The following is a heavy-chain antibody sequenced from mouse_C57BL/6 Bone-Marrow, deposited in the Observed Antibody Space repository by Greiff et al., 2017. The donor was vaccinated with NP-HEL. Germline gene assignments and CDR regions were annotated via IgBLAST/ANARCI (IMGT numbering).Heavy chain of an antibody. J-gene: IGHJ1*03. CDR1: GYAFRSSW. Sequence: QVQLQQSGPELVKPGASVKISCKASGYAFRSSWMNWVKQRPGKGLEWIGRIYPGDGDTNYNGKFKGKATLTADKSSSTAYMQLSSLTSEDSAVYFCARNPHYYGSSYWYFDVWGTGTTVTVSS. CDR2: IYPGDGDT. CDR3: ARNPHYYGSSYWYFDV. D-gene: IGHD1-1*01. V-gene: IGHV1-82*01.